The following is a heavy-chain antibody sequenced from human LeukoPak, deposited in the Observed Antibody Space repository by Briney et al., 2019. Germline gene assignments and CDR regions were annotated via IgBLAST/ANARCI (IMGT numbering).Heavy chain of an antibody. D-gene: IGHD2-2*01. CDR2: INHSGSA. CDR1: GYSISSGYQ. V-gene: IGHV4-38-2*02. Sequence: SETLSLTCGVSGYSISSGYQWAWIRQSPGKGLEWIGSINHSGSAHYNPSLKSRVTISVETSKNQFSLNMYSVTAADTAVYYCARDPRWLTPDCTSTSCYENYFDPWGQGTLVTVSS. J-gene: IGHJ5*02. CDR3: ARDPRWLTPDCTSTSCYENYFDP.